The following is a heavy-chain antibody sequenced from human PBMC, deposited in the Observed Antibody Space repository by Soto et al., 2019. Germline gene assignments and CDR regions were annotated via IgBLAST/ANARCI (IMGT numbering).Heavy chain of an antibody. D-gene: IGHD3-16*01. J-gene: IGHJ4*02. Sequence: EVQLVQSGGGLVQPGGSLRLSCAASGFSFRSYWMHWFRQAPGKGPVWVSQINLDGTTTNYADSVKGRFTISRDNAENTLYLHMNSLRAEDTAVYYCAKDVSWGQSDYWGQGTLVTVSS. CDR3: AKDVSWGQSDY. CDR1: GFSFRSYW. CDR2: INLDGTTT. V-gene: IGHV3-74*01.